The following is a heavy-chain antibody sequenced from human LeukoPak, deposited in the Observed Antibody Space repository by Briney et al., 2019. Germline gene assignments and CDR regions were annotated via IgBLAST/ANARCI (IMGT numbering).Heavy chain of an antibody. CDR3: ARTLITYYYDSSGYSPNDAFDI. J-gene: IGHJ3*02. D-gene: IGHD3-22*01. V-gene: IGHV1-2*04. Sequence: ASVKVSCKASGYTFTGYYMHWVRQAPGQGLEWMGWINPNSGGTNYAQKFQGWVTMTRDTSISTAYMELSRLRSDDTAVYYCARTLITYYYDSSGYSPNDAFDIWGQGTMVTVSS. CDR1: GYTFTGYY. CDR2: INPNSGGT.